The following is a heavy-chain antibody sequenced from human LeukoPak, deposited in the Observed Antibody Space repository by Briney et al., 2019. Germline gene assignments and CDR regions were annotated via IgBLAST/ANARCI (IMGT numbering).Heavy chain of an antibody. J-gene: IGHJ4*02. CDR2: IYHNGNT. CDR3: VRDSPGGSYGDYDN. V-gene: IGHV4-59*12. Sequence: SETLSLTCTVSGGSISSYYWSWIRQPPGKGLEWIGEIYHNGNTGYNPSLKSRVTISVDKSKNQISLSLTSVTAADTAVYYCVRDSPGGSYGDYDNWGQGTLVTVSS. CDR1: GGSISSYY. D-gene: IGHD4-17*01.